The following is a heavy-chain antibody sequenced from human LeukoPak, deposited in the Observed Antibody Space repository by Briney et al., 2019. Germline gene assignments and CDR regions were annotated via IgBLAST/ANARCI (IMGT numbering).Heavy chain of an antibody. V-gene: IGHV1-18*01. CDR2: ISAYNANT. CDR3: ARAISWTTVTFFDY. Sequence: ASVKVSCKASGYTFTSYGISWVRQAPGQGLEWMGWISAYNANTNYAQKLQGRVTMTTDTSTSTAYMELRSLRSDDTAVYYCARAISWTTVTFFDYWGQGTLVTVSS. D-gene: IGHD4-17*01. J-gene: IGHJ4*02. CDR1: GYTFTSYG.